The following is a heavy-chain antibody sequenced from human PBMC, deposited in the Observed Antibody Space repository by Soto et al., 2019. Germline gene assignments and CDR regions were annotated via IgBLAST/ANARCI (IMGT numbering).Heavy chain of an antibody. CDR3: ARPFFYDSSGYYEDNWFDP. J-gene: IGHJ5*02. CDR2: ISSSSSTI. D-gene: IGHD3-22*01. Sequence: EVQLVESGGGLVQPGGSLRLSCAASGFTFSSYSMNWVRQAPGKGLEWVSYISSSSSTIYYADSVKGRFIISRDNAKNSLYLQMNSLRDEDTAVYYCARPFFYDSSGYYEDNWFDPWGQGTLVTVSS. V-gene: IGHV3-48*02. CDR1: GFTFSSYS.